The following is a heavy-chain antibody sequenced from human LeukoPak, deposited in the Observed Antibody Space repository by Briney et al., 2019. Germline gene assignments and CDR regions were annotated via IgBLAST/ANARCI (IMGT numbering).Heavy chain of an antibody. CDR2: INPNSGGT. CDR3: ARDAPYYDSSGYCLH. D-gene: IGHD3-22*01. Sequence: GASVKVSCKASGYTFTGYYMHWVRQAPGQGLEWMGWINPNSGGTNYAQKFQGWVTMTRDTSISTAYMELSRLRSDDTAVYYCARDAPYYDSSGYCLHWGQGTLVTVSS. CDR1: GYTFTGYY. V-gene: IGHV1-2*04. J-gene: IGHJ4*02.